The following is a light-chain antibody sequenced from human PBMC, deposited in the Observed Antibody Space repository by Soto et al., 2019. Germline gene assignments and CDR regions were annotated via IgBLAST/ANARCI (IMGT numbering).Light chain of an antibody. Sequence: DIQMTQSPSTLSASVGDRATMTCRASQSIRSWLAWYQQKPGKAPNLLIYDASSLESGVPSRFSGRRSGTEFTLTISSLQPDDFGTYYCQQYDSYSPLTFGGGTKVEIK. CDR3: QQYDSYSPLT. V-gene: IGKV1-5*01. CDR2: DAS. J-gene: IGKJ4*01. CDR1: QSIRSW.